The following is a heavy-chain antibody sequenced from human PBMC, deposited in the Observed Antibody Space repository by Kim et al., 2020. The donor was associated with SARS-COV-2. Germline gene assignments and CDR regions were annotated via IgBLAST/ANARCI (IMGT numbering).Heavy chain of an antibody. J-gene: IGHJ4*02. CDR3: ARDGIFSLYSSGWHAED. V-gene: IGHV4-39*07. Sequence: LKSRVTISVDTSKNQFSLKLSSVTAADTAVYYCARDGIFSLYSSGWHAEDWGQGTLVTVSS. D-gene: IGHD6-19*01.